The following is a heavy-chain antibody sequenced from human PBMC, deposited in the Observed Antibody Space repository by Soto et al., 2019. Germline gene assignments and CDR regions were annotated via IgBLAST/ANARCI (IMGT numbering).Heavy chain of an antibody. V-gene: IGHV4-39*01. CDR3: ASLVTRVVTHSNCFDP. CDR2: IYYSGST. J-gene: IGHJ5*02. Sequence: SETLSLTCTVSGGSISSSSYYWSWIRQPPGKGLEWIGSIYYSGSTYYNPSLKSRVTISVDTSKNQFSLKLSSVTAADTAVYYCASLVTRVVTHSNCFDPWGQGTLFPVSP. CDR1: GGSISSSSYY. D-gene: IGHD4-17*01.